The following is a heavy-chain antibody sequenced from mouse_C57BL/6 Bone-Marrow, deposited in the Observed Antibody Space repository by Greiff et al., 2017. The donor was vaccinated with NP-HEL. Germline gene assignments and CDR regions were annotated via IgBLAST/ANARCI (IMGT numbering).Heavy chain of an antibody. J-gene: IGHJ3*01. V-gene: IGHV6-6*01. Sequence: EVMLVESGGGLVQPGGSMKLSCAASGFTFSDAWMDWVRQSPEKGLEWVAEIRNKANNHATYYAESVKGRFTISRDDSKSSVYLQMNSLRAEDTGIYYCTRELGQAWFAYWGQGTLVTVSA. CDR2: IRNKANNHAT. CDR1: GFTFSDAW. CDR3: TRELGQAWFAY. D-gene: IGHD3-3*01.